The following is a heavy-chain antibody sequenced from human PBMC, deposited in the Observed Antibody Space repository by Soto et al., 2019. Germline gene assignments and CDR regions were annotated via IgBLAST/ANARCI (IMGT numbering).Heavy chain of an antibody. CDR3: ARQKWEQPKWFDP. Sequence: QLQLQESGPGLVKPSETLSLTCSLSGGSISSTFYYWGWIRQPPGKGLEWIGSIYYSGTTFYNASLKGRVTISVDTSMNQFSLRLTSVTATDTAVYFCARQKWEQPKWFDPWGQGTLVTVSS. CDR2: IYYSGTT. CDR1: GGSISSTFYY. V-gene: IGHV4-39*01. D-gene: IGHD1-26*01. J-gene: IGHJ5*02.